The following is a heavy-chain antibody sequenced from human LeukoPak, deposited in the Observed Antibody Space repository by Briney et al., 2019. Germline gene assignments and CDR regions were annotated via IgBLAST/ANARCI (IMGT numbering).Heavy chain of an antibody. CDR3: ARDWYPNGSGSYYYDY. CDR2: IYYSGST. D-gene: IGHD3-10*01. J-gene: IGHJ4*02. Sequence: SETLSLTCTVSGGSISSSSYYWGWIRQPPGKGLEWIGSIYYSGSTYYNPSLKSRVTISVDTSKNQFSLKLSSVTAADTAVYYCARDWYPNGSGSYYYDYWGQGTLVTVSS. V-gene: IGHV4-39*07. CDR1: GGSISSSSYY.